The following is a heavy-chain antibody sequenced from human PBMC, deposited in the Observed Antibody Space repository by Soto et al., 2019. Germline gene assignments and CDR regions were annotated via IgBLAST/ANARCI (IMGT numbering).Heavy chain of an antibody. J-gene: IGHJ4*02. CDR3: ARFPLWFGELDY. CDR1: GASIGSGSYS. Sequence: QLQLQESGSGLVRPSQTLSLTCTVSGASIGSGSYSWNWIRQPPGKGLEWIGYLHHSGDTYFNPSLRLRVSISVDRSNNQFYLKLISVTVADTAVYYCARFPLWFGELDYWGQGALVTVSS. V-gene: IGHV4-30-2*01. CDR2: LHHSGDT. D-gene: IGHD3-10*01.